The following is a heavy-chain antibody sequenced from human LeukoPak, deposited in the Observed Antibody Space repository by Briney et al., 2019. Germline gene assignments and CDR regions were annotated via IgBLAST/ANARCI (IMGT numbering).Heavy chain of an antibody. D-gene: IGHD1-7*01. CDR3: ATRYNWNYPFDY. J-gene: IGHJ4*02. Sequence: SETLSLTCTVSGDSINSYYWDWIRQPPGKGLEWIGSIYYSGSTYYNPSLKSRVTISVDTSKNQFSLKLSSVTAADTAVYYCATRYNWNYPFDYWGQGTLVTVSS. CDR1: GDSINSYY. V-gene: IGHV4-39*01. CDR2: IYYSGST.